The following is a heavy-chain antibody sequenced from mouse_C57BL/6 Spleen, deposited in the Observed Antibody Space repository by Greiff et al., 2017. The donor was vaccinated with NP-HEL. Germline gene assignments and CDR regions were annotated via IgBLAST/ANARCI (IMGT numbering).Heavy chain of an antibody. J-gene: IGHJ2*01. V-gene: IGHV1-50*01. D-gene: IGHD2-4*01. CDR3: ARTGDYGLGYFDY. CDR1: GYTFTSYW. Sequence: QVQLQQPGAELVKPGASVKLSCKASGYTFTSYWMQWVKQRPGQGLEWIGEIDPSDSYTNYNQKFKGKATLTVDTSSSTAYMQLSSLTSEDSAVYYCARTGDYGLGYFDYWGQGTTLTVSS. CDR2: IDPSDSYT.